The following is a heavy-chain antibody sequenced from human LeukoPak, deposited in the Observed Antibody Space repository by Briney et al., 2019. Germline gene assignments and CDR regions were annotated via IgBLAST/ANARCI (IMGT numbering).Heavy chain of an antibody. Sequence: PGGSLRLSCAASGFSVSNDYTSWVRQAPGKGLEWISVIYSGSNTYYADSVKGRFAISRDNSKNTLYLLMNSLRPEDTAVYYCAKGLKGCSGSSCYYFFDFWGQGALITVSS. D-gene: IGHD2-15*01. V-gene: IGHV3-53*01. CDR1: GFSVSNDY. CDR2: IYSGSNT. J-gene: IGHJ4*02. CDR3: AKGLKGCSGSSCYYFFDF.